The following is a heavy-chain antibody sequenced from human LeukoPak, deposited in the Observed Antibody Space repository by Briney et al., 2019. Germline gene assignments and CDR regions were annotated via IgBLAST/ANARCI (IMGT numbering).Heavy chain of an antibody. V-gene: IGHV3-21*01. J-gene: IGHJ3*02. D-gene: IGHD3-10*01. Sequence: GGSLRLSCAASGFTFSTYTMNWVRQAPGKGLEWVSSISSTSTYIYYADSVKGRVTISRDNAETSLYLQMNSLRGEDAAVYYCARGGKNAFDSWGQGTMVTVSS. CDR1: GFTFSTYT. CDR2: ISSTSTYI. CDR3: ARGGKNAFDS.